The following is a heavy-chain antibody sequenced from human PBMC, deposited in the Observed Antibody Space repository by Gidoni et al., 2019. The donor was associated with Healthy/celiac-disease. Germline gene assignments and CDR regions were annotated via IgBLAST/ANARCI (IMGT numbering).Heavy chain of an antibody. J-gene: IGHJ4*02. CDR3: ARVLANSGYYPDY. D-gene: IGHD3-22*01. CDR2: INHSGST. CDR1: GGSFSGYY. V-gene: IGHV4-34*01. Sequence: QVQLQQWGAGLLKPSETLSLTCAVYGGSFSGYYWSWIRQPPGKGLEWIGEINHSGSTNYNPSLKSRVTISVDTSKNQFSLKLSSVTAADTAVYYCARVLANSGYYPDYWGQGTLVTVSS.